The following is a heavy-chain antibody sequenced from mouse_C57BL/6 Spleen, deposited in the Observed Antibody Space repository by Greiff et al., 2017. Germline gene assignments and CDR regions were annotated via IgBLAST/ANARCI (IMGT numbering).Heavy chain of an antibody. CDR1: GYTFTDYY. J-gene: IGHJ2*01. Sequence: VQLQESGAELVRPGASVKLSCKASGYTFTDYYINWVKQRPGQGLEWIARIYPGSGNTYYNEKFKGKATLTAEKSSSTAYMQLSSLTSEDSAVYFCARSELSLDYWGQGTTLTVSS. V-gene: IGHV1-76*01. D-gene: IGHD3-2*02. CDR3: ARSELSLDY. CDR2: IYPGSGNT.